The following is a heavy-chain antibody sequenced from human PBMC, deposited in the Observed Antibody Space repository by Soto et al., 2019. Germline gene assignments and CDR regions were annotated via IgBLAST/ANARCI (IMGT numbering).Heavy chain of an antibody. CDR2: ISYDGSNK. D-gene: IGHD4-4*01. V-gene: IGHV3-30*18. CDR3: AKDLTVNTTDGDY. CDR1: GFTFSSYG. Sequence: QVQLVESGGGVVQPGRSLRLSCAASGFTFSSYGMHWVRQAPGKGLEWVAVISYDGSNKYYADSVKGRFTISRDNSKNTLDVQMNSLRAEDTAVYYCAKDLTVNTTDGDYWGQVTLVTVSS. J-gene: IGHJ4*02.